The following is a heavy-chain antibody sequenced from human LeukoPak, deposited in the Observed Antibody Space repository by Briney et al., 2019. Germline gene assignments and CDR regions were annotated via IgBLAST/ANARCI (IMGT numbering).Heavy chain of an antibody. J-gene: IGHJ4*02. Sequence: ASVKVSCKASGYTFTSYDITWVRQATGQGLEWMGWMNPNSGNTGYAQKFQGRVTMTRNTSISTAYMELSSLRSEDTAVYYCARVGGGSYYFDYWSQGTLVTVSS. CDR2: MNPNSGNT. CDR1: GYTFTSYD. D-gene: IGHD1-26*01. V-gene: IGHV1-8*01. CDR3: ARVGGGSYYFDY.